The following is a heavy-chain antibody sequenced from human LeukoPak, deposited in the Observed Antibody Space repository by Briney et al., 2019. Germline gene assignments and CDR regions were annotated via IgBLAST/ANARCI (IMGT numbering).Heavy chain of an antibody. D-gene: IGHD6-19*01. CDR3: ARARENRQWLTT. V-gene: IGHV1-2*02. Sequence: ASVKVSCKASGYTFTGYYMHWVRQAPGQGLEWMGWINPNSGGTNYAQKFQGRVTMTRDTSISTAYMELSRLRSDDTAVYYCARARENRQWLTTWGQGTLVTVSS. J-gene: IGHJ4*02. CDR2: INPNSGGT. CDR1: GYTFTGYY.